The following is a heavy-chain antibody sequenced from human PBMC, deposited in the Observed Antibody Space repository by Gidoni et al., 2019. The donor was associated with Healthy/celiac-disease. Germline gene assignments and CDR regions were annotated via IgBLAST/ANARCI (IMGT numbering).Heavy chain of an antibody. CDR2: IGSNGGST. CDR3: VRKDSSSWYGYFDY. CDR1: GFTFRSYA. Sequence: EVQLVESGGGLVQPGGSLRLSCSASGFTFRSYAMHWVRQAPGKGLEDVSAIGSNGGSTYYADSVKGRFTISRDNSKNTLYLQMSSLRAEDTAVYYCVRKDSSSWYGYFDYWGQGTLVTVSS. D-gene: IGHD6-13*01. V-gene: IGHV3-64D*06. J-gene: IGHJ4*02.